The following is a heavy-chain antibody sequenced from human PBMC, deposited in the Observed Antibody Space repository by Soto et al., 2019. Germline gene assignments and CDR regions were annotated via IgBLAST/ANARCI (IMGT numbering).Heavy chain of an antibody. CDR2: FYYSGST. CDR3: ARQVVDGSVTGAGSFDY. J-gene: IGHJ4*02. CDR1: GDSISSRSYY. D-gene: IGHD3-10*01. Sequence: SETLSLTCTVSGDSISSRSYYWGWIRQPPGKGLEWIGSFYYSGSTYYYTSLKSRVTISGDTSENQISLKLSSVTAADTAVYYCARQVVDGSVTGAGSFDYWGQGTLVTVS. V-gene: IGHV4-39*01.